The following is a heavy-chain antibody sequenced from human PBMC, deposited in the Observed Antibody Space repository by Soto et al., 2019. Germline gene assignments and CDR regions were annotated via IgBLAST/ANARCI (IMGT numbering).Heavy chain of an antibody. CDR1: GFTFSGFA. Sequence: GGSLRLSCAGSGFTFSGFAMSWVRQAPGKGLEWVATISGSGGSTYYADSVKGRFTISRDNSKNTLYLQMNSLRAEDTAVYYCAKVLAWSQYYFDYWGQGTLVTVSS. CDR2: ISGSGGST. CDR3: AKVLAWSQYYFDY. J-gene: IGHJ4*02. D-gene: IGHD1-26*01. V-gene: IGHV3-23*01.